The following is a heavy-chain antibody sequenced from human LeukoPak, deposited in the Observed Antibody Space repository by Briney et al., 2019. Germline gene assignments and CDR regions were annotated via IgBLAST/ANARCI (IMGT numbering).Heavy chain of an antibody. CDR3: ARVGGLRLGELFSHY. V-gene: IGHV3-48*01. D-gene: IGHD3-16*01. Sequence: GGSLSLSCEGSGFTFSSYSLNWVRRAPGKGREGFSYISSSSSTIYYADSVKGRFTISRDNAKNSLYLQMNSLRAEDTAVYYCARVGGLRLGELFSHYWGQGTLVTVSS. J-gene: IGHJ4*02. CDR2: ISSSSSTI. CDR1: GFTFSSYS.